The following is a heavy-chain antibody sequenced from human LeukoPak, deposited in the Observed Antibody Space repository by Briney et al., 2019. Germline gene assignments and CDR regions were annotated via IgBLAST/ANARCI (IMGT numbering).Heavy chain of an antibody. D-gene: IGHD3-3*01. V-gene: IGHV3-20*04. Sequence: PPGGSLRLSCAASGFTFDDYGMSWVRQAPGKGLEWVSGINWNGGSTGYADSVKGRFTISRDNAKNSLYLQMNSLRAEDTALYYCARVGDITIFGVVTYWGQGTLATVSS. CDR1: GFTFDDYG. J-gene: IGHJ4*02. CDR3: ARVGDITIFGVVTY. CDR2: INWNGGST.